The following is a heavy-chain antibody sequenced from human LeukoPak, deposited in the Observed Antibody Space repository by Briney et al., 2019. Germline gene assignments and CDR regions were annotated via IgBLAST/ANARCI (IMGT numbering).Heavy chain of an antibody. Sequence: GGSLRLSCAASGFTFSSYSMNWVCQAPGKGLEWVSSISSSSSYIYYADSVKGRFTISRDNAKNSLYLQMNSLRAEDTAVYYCYGSGSYARGLDYWGQGTLVTVSS. D-gene: IGHD3-10*01. V-gene: IGHV3-21*01. CDR2: ISSSSSYI. CDR1: GFTFSSYS. J-gene: IGHJ4*02. CDR3: YGSGSYARGLDY.